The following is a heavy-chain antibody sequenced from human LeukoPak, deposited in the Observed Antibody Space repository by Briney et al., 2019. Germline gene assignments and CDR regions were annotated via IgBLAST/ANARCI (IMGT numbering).Heavy chain of an antibody. CDR2: ISDSAINT. D-gene: IGHD3-10*01. CDR3: AAYYGSGSVNYYRGMDI. CDR1: EFTFSDFY. J-gene: IGHJ6*02. Sequence: PGGSLRLSCEASEFTFSDFYMSWIRQAPGKGLEWISYISDSAINTHYADSVKGRFTISRDNAKKLLVLEMKSLRSEDTAVYYCAAYYGSGSVNYYRGMDIWGQGTTATVSS. V-gene: IGHV3-11*01.